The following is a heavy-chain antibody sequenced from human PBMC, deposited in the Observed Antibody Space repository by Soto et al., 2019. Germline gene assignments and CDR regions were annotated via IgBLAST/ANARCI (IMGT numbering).Heavy chain of an antibody. Sequence: QVQLQQWGAGLLKPSETLSLTCAVYGGSFSGYYWSWIRQPPGKGLEWIGEINHSGSTNYNPSLKSRVNISVATSENQFSLQLSSVTAADTAVYYCARRHSLRLWYFDLWGRGTLVTVSS. J-gene: IGHJ2*01. D-gene: IGHD3-16*01. V-gene: IGHV4-34*01. CDR3: ARRHSLRLWYFDL. CDR2: INHSGST. CDR1: GGSFSGYY.